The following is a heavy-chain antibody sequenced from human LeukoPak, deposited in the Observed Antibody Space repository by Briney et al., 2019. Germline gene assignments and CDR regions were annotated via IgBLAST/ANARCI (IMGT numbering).Heavy chain of an antibody. V-gene: IGHV3-11*06. J-gene: IGHJ4*02. Sequence: TGGSLRLSCEASGFTFSDYYMSWIRQAPGKGLEWVSSISSSSSYIYYADSVKGRFTISRDNAKNSLYLQMNSLRAEDTAVYYCARDIHGDFHWGQGTLVTVSS. CDR2: ISSSSSYI. D-gene: IGHD4-17*01. CDR3: ARDIHGDFH. CDR1: GFTFSDYY.